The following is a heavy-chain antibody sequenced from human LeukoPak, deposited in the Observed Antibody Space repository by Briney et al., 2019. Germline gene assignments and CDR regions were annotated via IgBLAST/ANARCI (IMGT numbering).Heavy chain of an antibody. J-gene: IGHJ6*03. D-gene: IGHD6-6*01. Sequence: SETLSLTCTVSGGSISSSSYYWGWIRQPPGKGLEWIGSIYYTGSTYYNSSLKSRVTISVDTSKNQFSLKLSSVTAADTAVYYCANQRRGGSSYYMDVWGKGTTVTVAS. CDR3: ANQRRGGSSYYMDV. CDR2: IYYTGST. CDR1: GGSISSSSYY. V-gene: IGHV4-39*01.